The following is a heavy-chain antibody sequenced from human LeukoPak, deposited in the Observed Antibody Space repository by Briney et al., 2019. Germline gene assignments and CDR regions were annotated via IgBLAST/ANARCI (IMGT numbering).Heavy chain of an antibody. D-gene: IGHD6-13*01. V-gene: IGHV3-30*02. J-gene: IGHJ4*02. CDR3: ARDALDSWSSPVVPLDY. Sequence: GGSLRLSCAASGFTFSNYGMRWVRQAPGKGLEWVAFIRYDGTNKYYADSVKGRFTISRDNSKNTLYLQMNSLRAEDTAVYYCARDALDSWSSPVVPLDYWGQGTLVTVSS. CDR2: IRYDGTNK. CDR1: GFTFSNYG.